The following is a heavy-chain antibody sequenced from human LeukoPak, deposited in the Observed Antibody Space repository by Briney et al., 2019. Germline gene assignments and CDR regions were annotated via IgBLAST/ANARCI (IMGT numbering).Heavy chain of an antibody. D-gene: IGHD5-12*01. CDR1: GFTFSSYW. V-gene: IGHV3-74*01. CDR2: INSDGSST. Sequence: PGGSLRLSCAASGFTFSSYWMHWVRQARGKGLVWVSRINSDGSSTSYADSVKDRFTISRDNAKNTLYLQMNSLRAEDTAVYYCAKDRLDGWLRSYYYGMDVWGQGTTVTVSS. CDR3: AKDRLDGWLRSYYYGMDV. J-gene: IGHJ6*02.